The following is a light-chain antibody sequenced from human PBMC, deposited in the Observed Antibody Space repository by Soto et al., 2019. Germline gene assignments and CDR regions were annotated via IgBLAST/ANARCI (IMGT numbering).Light chain of an antibody. J-gene: IGKJ2*01. V-gene: IGKV3-20*01. CDR1: QSVRSSS. Sequence: EIVLTQSPGTLSLSPGERATLSCRASQSVRSSSLAWYQQKPGQAPRLLIYAASNRASGIPGRFSGSGSGTDFTLTISRLEPEDFAVYYCQQYVGSPPMYTFGQGTKLEIK. CDR3: QQYVGSPPMYT. CDR2: AAS.